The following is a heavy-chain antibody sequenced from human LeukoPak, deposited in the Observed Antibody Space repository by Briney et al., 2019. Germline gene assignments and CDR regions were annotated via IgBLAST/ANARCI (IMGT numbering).Heavy chain of an antibody. J-gene: IGHJ5*02. CDR1: EFTFDSYA. V-gene: IGHV3-23*01. Sequence: GGSLRLSCAASEFTFDSYAMSWVRQAPGKGLEWVSAVSRFGGTTYYADSAKGLFTISRDNSNNTVYLQMNSLRVGDTALYYCVKHVGSRWSNNRFDPWGQGTLVTVS. CDR2: VSRFGGTT. D-gene: IGHD6-13*01. CDR3: VKHVGSRWSNNRFDP.